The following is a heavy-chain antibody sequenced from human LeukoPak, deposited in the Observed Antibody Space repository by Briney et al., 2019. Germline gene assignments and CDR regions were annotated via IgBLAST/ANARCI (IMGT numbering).Heavy chain of an antibody. CDR2: ISSSGSTI. J-gene: IGHJ6*03. D-gene: IGHD1-1*01. CDR3: AREELEPHYYYYYMDV. V-gene: IGHV3-48*04. Sequence: GGSLRLSCAASGFAFSSYSMNWIRQAPGKGLEWVSYISSSGSTIYYADSVKGRFTISRDNAKNSLYLQMNSLRAEDTAVYYCAREELEPHYYYYYMDVWGKGTTVTVSS. CDR1: GFAFSSYS.